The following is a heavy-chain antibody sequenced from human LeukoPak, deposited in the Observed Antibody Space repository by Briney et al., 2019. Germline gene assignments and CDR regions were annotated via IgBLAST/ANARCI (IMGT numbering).Heavy chain of an antibody. V-gene: IGHV3-30*02. CDR2: IRYDGSNK. D-gene: IGHD3-22*01. Sequence: GGSLRLSCAASGFTFSSYGMHWVRQAPGKGLEWVAFIRYDGSNKYYADSVKGRFTISRDNSKNTLYLQMNSLRAEDTAVYYCARPRRRHYDSSGYIPDAFDIWGQGTMVTVSS. CDR3: ARPRRRHYDSSGYIPDAFDI. CDR1: GFTFSSYG. J-gene: IGHJ3*02.